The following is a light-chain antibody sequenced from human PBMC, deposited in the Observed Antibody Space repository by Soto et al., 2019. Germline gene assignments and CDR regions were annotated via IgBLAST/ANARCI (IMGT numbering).Light chain of an antibody. CDR2: DAS. J-gene: IGKJ1*01. V-gene: IGKV3-11*01. Sequence: EIVLTQSPATLSLSPGERATLSCRASQSVSSYLAWYQQKPGQAPRXLIYDASNRATGIPARFSGSGSGTDFTLTISSLEPEDGAVYDGQQYGSSPRTFGQGTKGDIK. CDR1: QSVSSY. CDR3: QQYGSSPRT.